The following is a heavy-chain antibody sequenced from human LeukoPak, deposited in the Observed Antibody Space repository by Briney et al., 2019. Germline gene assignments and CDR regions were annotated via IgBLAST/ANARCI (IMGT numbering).Heavy chain of an antibody. J-gene: IGHJ3*02. CDR2: ISWNSGSI. D-gene: IGHD5-24*01. V-gene: IGHV3-9*03. CDR1: GFTFDDYA. Sequence: GRSLRLSCAASGFTFDDYAMHWVRQAPGKGLEWVSGISWNSGSIGYADSVKGRFTISRDNAKNSLYLQMNSLRAEDMALYYCAKMNTIDAFDIWGQGTMVTVSS. CDR3: AKMNTIDAFDI.